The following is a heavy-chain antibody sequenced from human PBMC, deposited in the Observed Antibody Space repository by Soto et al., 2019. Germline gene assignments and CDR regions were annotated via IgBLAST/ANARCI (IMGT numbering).Heavy chain of an antibody. CDR2: ISYDGSNK. Sequence: GGSLRLSCAASGFTFSSYDMHWVRQAPGKGLEWVALISYDGSNKYYADSVMVRFTISRDNSKNTLYLQMNRLSADDTAVYYCAKSTFYDYVWGSYRSELHYFDYWGQGTLVTVYS. J-gene: IGHJ4*02. CDR3: AKSTFYDYVWGSYRSELHYFDY. V-gene: IGHV3-30*18. D-gene: IGHD3-16*01. CDR1: GFTFSSYD.